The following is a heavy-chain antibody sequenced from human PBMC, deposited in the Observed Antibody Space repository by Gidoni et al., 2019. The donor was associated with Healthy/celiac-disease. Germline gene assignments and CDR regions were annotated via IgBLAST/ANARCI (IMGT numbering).Heavy chain of an antibody. CDR2: ISSSGSTI. D-gene: IGHD6-13*01. CDR3: ARVAYSSIGNWFDP. Sequence: EVQLVESGGGLVQPGGSLRLSCAASGFPFCSYEMNWVRQAPGKGLEWVSYISSSGSTIYYADSVKGRFTISRDNAKNSLYLQMNSLRAEDTAVYYCARVAYSSIGNWFDPWGQGTLVTVSS. V-gene: IGHV3-48*03. J-gene: IGHJ5*02. CDR1: GFPFCSYE.